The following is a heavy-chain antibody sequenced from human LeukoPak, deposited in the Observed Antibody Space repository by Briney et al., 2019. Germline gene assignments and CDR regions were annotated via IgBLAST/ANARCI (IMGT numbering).Heavy chain of an antibody. CDR2: IIPIFGRA. J-gene: IGHJ4*02. CDR3: ATIGKAYIYYFDY. Sequence: SVKVSCKASGGTFNSYAISWVRQAPGQGLEWMGGIIPIFGRANYEQKFQGRVTITTEESTSTAYMELSSLRSEDTAVYYCATIGKAYIYYFDYWGQGTLVTVSS. V-gene: IGHV1-69*05. D-gene: IGHD1-1*01. CDR1: GGTFNSYA.